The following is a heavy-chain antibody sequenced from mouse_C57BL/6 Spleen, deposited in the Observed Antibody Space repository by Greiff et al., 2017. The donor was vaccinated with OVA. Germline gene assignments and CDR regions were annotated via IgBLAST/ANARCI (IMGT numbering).Heavy chain of an antibody. J-gene: IGHJ2*01. CDR3: ARDYGSSLYFDY. CDR1: GFTFSDYY. V-gene: IGHV5-16*01. CDR2: INYDGSST. Sequence: DVKLVESEGGLVQPGSSMKLSCTASGFTFSDYYMAWVRQVPEKGLEWVANINYDGSSTYYLDSLKSRFIISRDNAKNILYLQMSSLKSEDTATYYCARDYGSSLYFDYWGQGTTLTVSS. D-gene: IGHD1-1*01.